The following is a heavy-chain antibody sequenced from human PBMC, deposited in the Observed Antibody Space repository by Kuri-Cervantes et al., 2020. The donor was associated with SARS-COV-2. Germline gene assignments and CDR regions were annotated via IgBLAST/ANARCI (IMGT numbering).Heavy chain of an antibody. CDR1: GFTFSSYA. J-gene: IGHJ4*02. CDR3: AKERRYSYGYLDY. V-gene: IGHV3-23*01. Sequence: LSLTCAASGFTFSSYAMHWVRQAPGKGLEWVSAISGSGGSTYYADSVKGRFTISRDNSKNTLYLQMNSLRAEDTAVYYCAKERRYSYGYLDYWGQGTLVTVSS. CDR2: ISGSGGST. D-gene: IGHD5-18*01.